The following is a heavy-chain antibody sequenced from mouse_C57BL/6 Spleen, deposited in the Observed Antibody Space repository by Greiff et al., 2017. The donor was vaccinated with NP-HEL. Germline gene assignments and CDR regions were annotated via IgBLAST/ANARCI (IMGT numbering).Heavy chain of an antibody. D-gene: IGHD2-4*01. CDR2: IRNKANGYTT. CDR3: VKAEDYDYDGNYFDY. CDR1: GFTFTDYY. Sequence: EVNVVESGGGLVQPGASLRLSCAASGFTFTDYYMSWVRQPPGKAPEWLALIRNKANGYTTEYTASVKGRFTISRDNSQNILYLQMNTLRAEDSATYYCVKAEDYDYDGNYFDYWGQGTTLTVSS. V-gene: IGHV7-4*01. J-gene: IGHJ2*01.